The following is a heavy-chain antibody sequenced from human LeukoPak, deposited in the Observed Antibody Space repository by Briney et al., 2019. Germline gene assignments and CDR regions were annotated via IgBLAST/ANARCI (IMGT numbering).Heavy chain of an antibody. Sequence: ASVKVSCKASGYTFSSYAISWVRQAPGQGLEWMGWISADNGNTNHAQKFQGRVTITADESTSTAYMELSSLRSEDTAVYYCARDRVPTYYYDSSGYYHDAFDIWGQGTMVTVSS. CDR1: GYTFSSYA. V-gene: IGHV1-18*04. CDR3: ARDRVPTYYYDSSGYYHDAFDI. D-gene: IGHD3-22*01. J-gene: IGHJ3*02. CDR2: ISADNGNT.